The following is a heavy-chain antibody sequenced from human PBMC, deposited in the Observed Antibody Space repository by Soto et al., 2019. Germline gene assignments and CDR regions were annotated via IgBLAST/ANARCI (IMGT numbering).Heavy chain of an antibody. Sequence: QVQLQESVPGLVKPSETLSLTCTVSGGSVSSGSYYWSWIRQPPGKGLEWIGYIYYSGSTNYNPSLKSRVTISVDTSKNQFSLKLSSVTAADTAVYYCARDDDWFDPWGQGTLVTVSS. CDR3: ARDDDWFDP. V-gene: IGHV4-61*01. CDR2: IYYSGST. J-gene: IGHJ5*02. CDR1: GGSVSSGSYY.